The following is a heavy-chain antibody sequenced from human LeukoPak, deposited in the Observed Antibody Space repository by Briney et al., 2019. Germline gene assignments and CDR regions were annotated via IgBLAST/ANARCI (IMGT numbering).Heavy chain of an antibody. V-gene: IGHV1-3*01. CDR3: ARHSRYCSGCLGY. CDR2: INAGNGNT. CDR1: GYTFTSYA. Sequence: ASVKVSCKASGYTFTSYAMHWVRRAPGQRLEGMGWINAGNGNTNSSQKLQGRVTITADTSASTAYMELSSLRSEDTAVYYCARHSRYCSGCLGYGCHGTPATVSS. D-gene: IGHD2-15*01. J-gene: IGHJ4*01.